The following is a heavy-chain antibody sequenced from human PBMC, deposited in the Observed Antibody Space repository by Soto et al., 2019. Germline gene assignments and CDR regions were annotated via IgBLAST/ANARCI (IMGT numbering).Heavy chain of an antibody. V-gene: IGHV4-31*03. CDR1: GGSITSSGYY. CDR3: ARGGGSTKVAY. CDR2: TSNSGST. J-gene: IGHJ4*02. Sequence: QVQLQESGPGLVKPSQTLSLTCTVSGGSITSSGYYWSWIRQQPGEGLEWIGFTSNSGSTSYNPSLKSRVTIQVDTSSNQFSLNLRSVTAADTAVYYCARGGGSTKVAYWGQGTLVTVSP. D-gene: IGHD2-2*01.